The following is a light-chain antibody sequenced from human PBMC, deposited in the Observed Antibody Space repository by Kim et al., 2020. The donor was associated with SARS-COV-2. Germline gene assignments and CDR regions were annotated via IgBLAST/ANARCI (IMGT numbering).Light chain of an antibody. Sequence: VVTQEASLSVSPGGTVTLTCGLSSGSASTTYSPSWYQQTPGQAPRPLIYNTDIRSSGVPDRFSGSILGNKAALTITGAQADDESDYHCVLYLGSGVWVFGGGTQLTVL. V-gene: IGLV8-61*01. CDR3: VLYLGSGVWV. J-gene: IGLJ3*02. CDR1: SGSASTTYS. CDR2: NTD.